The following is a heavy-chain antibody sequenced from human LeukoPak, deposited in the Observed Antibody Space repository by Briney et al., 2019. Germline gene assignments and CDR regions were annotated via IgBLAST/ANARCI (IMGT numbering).Heavy chain of an antibody. CDR2: INPRGGST. Sequence: ASVKVSCKASGYTFTNFYMHWVRQAPGQGLEWMGIINPRGGSTTSAQKFQGRITLTRDTSTSTFYMELSSLKSQDTAVYYCARDYHGSGSLTTFDYWGQGTLATVSS. CDR3: ARDYHGSGSLTTFDY. CDR1: GYTFTNFY. J-gene: IGHJ4*02. D-gene: IGHD3-10*01. V-gene: IGHV1-46*01.